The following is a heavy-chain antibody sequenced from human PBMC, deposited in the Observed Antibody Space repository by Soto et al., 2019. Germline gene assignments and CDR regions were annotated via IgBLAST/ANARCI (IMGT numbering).Heavy chain of an antibody. D-gene: IGHD7-27*01. V-gene: IGHV1-69*12. Sequence: QVQLVQSGAEVKKPGSSVKVSCRASGGTFTSYGISWVRQAPGQGLEWMGGILPLAKTVKYAQKFQGRVTITADESTRTMYMELSSLRSEDTALSHCATSETGAWGQGTLITVSS. CDR1: GGTFTSYG. CDR2: ILPLAKTV. CDR3: ATSETGA. J-gene: IGHJ5*02.